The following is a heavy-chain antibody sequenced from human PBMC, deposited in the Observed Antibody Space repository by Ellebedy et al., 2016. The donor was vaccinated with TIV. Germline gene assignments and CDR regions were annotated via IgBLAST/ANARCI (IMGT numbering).Heavy chain of an antibody. CDR3: ARNRGYCGGDCYSSLDGMDV. D-gene: IGHD2-21*02. V-gene: IGHV3-33*08. CDR1: GFTFSSYG. J-gene: IGHJ6*02. CDR2: IWYDGSIK. Sequence: PGGSLKLSCAASGFTFSSYGMHWIRQAPGKGLEWVAVIWYDGSIKYYGDSVKGRFTISRDNSKNTLFLQMNSRRAEDAAVYYCARNRGYCGGDCYSSLDGMDVWGQGTTVTVSS.